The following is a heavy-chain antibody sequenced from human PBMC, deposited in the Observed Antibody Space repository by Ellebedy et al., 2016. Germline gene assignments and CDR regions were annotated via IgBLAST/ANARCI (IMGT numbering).Heavy chain of an antibody. J-gene: IGHJ3*02. V-gene: IGHV1-2*02. Sequence: ASVKVSCXASGYTFTGYYMHWVRQAPGQGLEWMGWINPNSGGTNYAQKFQGRVTMTRDTSISTAYMELSRLRSDDTAVYYCARGVRSAPYETFDIWGQGTMVTVSS. CDR2: INPNSGGT. CDR3: ARGVRSAPYETFDI. CDR1: GYTFTGYY. D-gene: IGHD3-10*01.